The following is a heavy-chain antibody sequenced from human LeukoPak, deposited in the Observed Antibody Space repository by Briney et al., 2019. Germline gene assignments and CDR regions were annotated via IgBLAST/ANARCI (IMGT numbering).Heavy chain of an antibody. CDR3: ARVWSGYLYYFDY. CDR2: IIPIFGTA. Sequence: SVKVSCKASGGTFSSYAISWVRQAPGQGLEWMGGIIPIFGTANYAQKLQGRVTMTTDTSTSTAYMELRSLRSDDTAVYYCARVWSGYLYYFDYWGQGTLVTVSS. J-gene: IGHJ4*02. CDR1: GGTFSSYA. V-gene: IGHV1-69*05. D-gene: IGHD3-3*01.